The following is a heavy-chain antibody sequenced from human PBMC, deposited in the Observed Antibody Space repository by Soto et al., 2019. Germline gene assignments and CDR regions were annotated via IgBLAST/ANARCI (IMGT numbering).Heavy chain of an antibody. CDR2: IYYSGST. V-gene: IGHV4-31*03. CDR3: ARDRDYYDSSGYYYEGGFFDY. Sequence: PSETLSLTCTVSGGSISSGGYYWSWIRRHPGKGLEWIGYIYYSGSTYYNPSLKSRVTISVDTSKNQFSLKLSSVTAADTAVYYCARDRDYYDSSGYYYEGGFFDYWGQGTLVTVSS. J-gene: IGHJ4*02. CDR1: GGSISSGGYY. D-gene: IGHD3-22*01.